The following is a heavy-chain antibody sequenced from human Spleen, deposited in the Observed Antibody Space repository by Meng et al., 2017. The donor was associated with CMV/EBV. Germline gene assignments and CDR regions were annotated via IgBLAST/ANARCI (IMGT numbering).Heavy chain of an antibody. V-gene: IGHV4-59*01. CDR3: ARFEVALDV. Sequence: SETLSLTCIVSGGSISSYYWSWIRQPPGKGLEWIGYIYYSGSTNYNPSLKSRVTISVDTSKNQFSLKLSSVTAADTAIYYCARFEVALDVWGQGTTVTVSS. CDR1: GGSISSYY. CDR2: IYYSGST. J-gene: IGHJ6*02. D-gene: IGHD3-3*01.